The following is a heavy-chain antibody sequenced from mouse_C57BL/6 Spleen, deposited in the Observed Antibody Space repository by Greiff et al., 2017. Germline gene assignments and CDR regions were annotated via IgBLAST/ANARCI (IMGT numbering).Heavy chain of an antibody. CDR2: IVPNSGGT. Sequence: QVQLQQPGAELVKPGASVKLSCKASGYTFTSYWMHWVKQRPGRGLEWIGRIVPNSGGTKYNEKFKSKARLTVDKPSSTAYMQLSSLTSEDSAVYYCARNYYGSSLYYAMDYWGQGTSVTVSS. D-gene: IGHD1-1*01. CDR3: ARNYYGSSLYYAMDY. J-gene: IGHJ4*01. CDR1: GYTFTSYW. V-gene: IGHV1-72*01.